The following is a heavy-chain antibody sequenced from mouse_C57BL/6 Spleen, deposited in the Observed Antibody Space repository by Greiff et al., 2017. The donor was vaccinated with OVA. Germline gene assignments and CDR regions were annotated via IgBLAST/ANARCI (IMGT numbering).Heavy chain of an antibody. CDR3: AKKGAQATRAMDY. Sequence: VQLQQSGPGLVQPSQSLSITCTVSGFSLTSYGVHWVRQSPGKGLEWLGVIWRGGSTDYNAAFMSRLSITKDNSKSQVFFKMNSLQADDTAIYYCAKKGAQATRAMDYWGQGTSVTVSS. CDR2: IWRGGST. CDR1: GFSLTSYG. V-gene: IGHV2-5*01. J-gene: IGHJ4*01. D-gene: IGHD3-2*02.